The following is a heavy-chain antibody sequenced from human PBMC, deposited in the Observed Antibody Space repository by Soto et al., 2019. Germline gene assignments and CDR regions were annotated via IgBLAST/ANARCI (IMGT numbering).Heavy chain of an antibody. CDR3: AKVPRYCGGGSCYSVGSYFDY. Sequence: QVQLVESGGGVVHPGRSLRLSCAASGFTFSSYGMHWVRQAPGKGLEWVAVISYDGSNKYYADSVNGRFTISRDNSKNTLYLQMNSLRDEDTAVYYCAKVPRYCGGGSCYSVGSYFDYWGQGTLVTVSS. CDR2: ISYDGSNK. D-gene: IGHD2-15*01. V-gene: IGHV3-30*18. CDR1: GFTFSSYG. J-gene: IGHJ4*02.